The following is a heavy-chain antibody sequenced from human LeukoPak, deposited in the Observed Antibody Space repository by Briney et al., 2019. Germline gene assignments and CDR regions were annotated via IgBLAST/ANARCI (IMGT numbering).Heavy chain of an antibody. Sequence: ASVKVSCKASGYTFTGYYMHWVRQAPGQGLEWMGWINPNSGGTNYAQKFQGRVTMTRDTSISTAYMELSRLRSDDTAVYYCATSPDVRNAFDIWGQGTMVTVSS. CDR1: GYTFTGYY. CDR2: INPNSGGT. V-gene: IGHV1-2*02. CDR3: ATSPDVRNAFDI. J-gene: IGHJ3*02. D-gene: IGHD1-1*01.